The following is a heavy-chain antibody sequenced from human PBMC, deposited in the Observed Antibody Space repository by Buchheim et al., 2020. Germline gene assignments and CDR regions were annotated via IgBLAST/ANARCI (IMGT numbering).Heavy chain of an antibody. V-gene: IGHV3-7*01. CDR2: IKQDGSEK. CDR1: GFTFSSYW. Sequence: EVLLVESGGGLVQPGGSLRLSCAASGFTFSSYWMSWVRQAPGKGLEWVANIKQDGSEKYYVDSVKGRFTISRDNAKNSLYSQMNSLRAEDTAVYYCARSYCSSTSCYPGSETDYWGQGTL. J-gene: IGHJ4*02. D-gene: IGHD2-2*01. CDR3: ARSYCSSTSCYPGSETDY.